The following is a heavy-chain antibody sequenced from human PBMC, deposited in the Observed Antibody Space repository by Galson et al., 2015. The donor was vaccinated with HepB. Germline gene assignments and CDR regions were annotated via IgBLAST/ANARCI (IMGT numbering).Heavy chain of an antibody. CDR1: GFTFDEYG. CDR3: AKDLGRLYSYGRYMDV. Sequence: SLRLSCAASGFTFDEYGMHWVRQAPGKGLEWVSGISWNDGSIGYADSLKGRFTISRDNAKNSLYLQMNSLTAEDTALYYCAKDLGRLYSYGRYMDVWGKGTTVTVSS. CDR2: ISWNDGSI. V-gene: IGHV3-9*01. D-gene: IGHD5-18*01. J-gene: IGHJ6*03.